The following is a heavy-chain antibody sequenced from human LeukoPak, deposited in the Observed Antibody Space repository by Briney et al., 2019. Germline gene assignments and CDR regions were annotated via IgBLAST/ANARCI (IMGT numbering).Heavy chain of an antibody. CDR3: ARDHGHDSDY. V-gene: IGHV3-30-3*01. Sequence: GGSLRLSCAASGFTFSSYAMHWVRQAPGKGLEWVAVISYDGSNKYYADSVKGRFTISRDNSKNTLYLQMNSLRAEDTAVYYCARDHGHDSDYWGQGTLVTVSS. CDR1: GFTFSSYA. CDR2: ISYDGSNK. J-gene: IGHJ4*02. D-gene: IGHD1-1*01.